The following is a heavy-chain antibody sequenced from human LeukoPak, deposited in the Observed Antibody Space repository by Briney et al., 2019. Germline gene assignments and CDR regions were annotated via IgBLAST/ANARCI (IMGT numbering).Heavy chain of an antibody. Sequence: GGSLRLSCAASGFTFSSYSMTWVRQAPGKGLEWVSSITSNSNYIHYADSVKGRFTISRDNAKNSLYLQMNNLRAEDTAVYYCAKDEKGYYHDTSGYPDAFDIWGQGTMVTVSS. CDR1: GFTFSSYS. D-gene: IGHD3-22*01. CDR2: ITSNSNYI. CDR3: AKDEKGYYHDTSGYPDAFDI. V-gene: IGHV3-21*01. J-gene: IGHJ3*02.